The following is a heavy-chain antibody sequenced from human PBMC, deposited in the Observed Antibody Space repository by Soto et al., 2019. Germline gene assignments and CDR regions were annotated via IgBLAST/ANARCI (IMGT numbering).Heavy chain of an antibody. J-gene: IGHJ4*02. D-gene: IGHD4-17*01. V-gene: IGHV2-5*01. CDR1: GFSLSTSGVG. CDR2: IYWHADE. CDR3: AHSTFGDYFFDH. Sequence: QITLKESGPTLVKPTQTLTLTCTFSGFSLSTSGVGVGWVRQPPGKALEWLALIYWHADEGYSPSLKSRLTITHDTSSNQVVLTMTNMDPVDTATYYCAHSTFGDYFFDHWGQGTLVTVSS.